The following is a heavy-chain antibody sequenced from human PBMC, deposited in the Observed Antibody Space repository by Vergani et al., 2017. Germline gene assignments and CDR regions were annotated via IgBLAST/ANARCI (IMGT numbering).Heavy chain of an antibody. CDR2: IRSKANSYAT. J-gene: IGHJ6*02. CDR1: GFTFSGSA. V-gene: IGHV3-73*01. CDR3: AKPRSPYSSSHRSGMDV. Sequence: EVQLVESGGGLVQPGGSLKLSCAASGFTFSGSAMHWVRQASGKGLEWVGRIRSKANSYATAYAASVKGRFTISRDDSKNTAYLQMNSLRAEDTAVYYCAKPRSPYSSSHRSGMDVWGQGTTVTVSS. D-gene: IGHD6-13*01.